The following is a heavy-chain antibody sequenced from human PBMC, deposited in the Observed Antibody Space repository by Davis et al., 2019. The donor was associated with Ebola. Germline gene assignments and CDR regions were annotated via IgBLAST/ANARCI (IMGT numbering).Heavy chain of an antibody. CDR2: IYYSGST. Sequence: GSLRLSCTVSGGSISSSSYYWGWIRQPPGKGLEWIGSIYYSGSTYYNPSLKSRVTISVDTSKNQFSLKLSSVTAADTAVYYCARQGRGYSSSWYTSYYYYYGMDVWGQGTTVTVSS. D-gene: IGHD6-13*01. J-gene: IGHJ6*02. V-gene: IGHV4-39*01. CDR1: GGSISSSSYY. CDR3: ARQGRGYSSSWYTSYYYYYGMDV.